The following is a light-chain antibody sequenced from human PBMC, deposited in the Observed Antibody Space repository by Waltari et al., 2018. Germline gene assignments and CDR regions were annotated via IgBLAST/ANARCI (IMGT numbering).Light chain of an antibody. CDR3: QQYGSSPPMYT. CDR1: QSVSSSY. V-gene: IGKV3-20*01. Sequence: EIVLTQSPGTLSLSPGERATLSCRASQSVSSSYLAWYQQKPGQAPRLLIYGASSRATGIPDRFSGSGSGTDFTLTISRLEPEDFAVYYCQQYGSSPPMYTFGQGTKLGI. CDR2: GAS. J-gene: IGKJ2*01.